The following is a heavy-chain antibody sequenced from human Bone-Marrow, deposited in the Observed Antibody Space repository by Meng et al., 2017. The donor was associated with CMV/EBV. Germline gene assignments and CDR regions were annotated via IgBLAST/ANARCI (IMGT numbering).Heavy chain of an antibody. Sequence: GESLKISCAASGFTFHAYWMSWVRWAPGKGLEWVASINEDGSDKYFGDSVKGRFSITRDNAKHTLYIQMTSLRAEDTGVYYCARGWLAAPWGPGPLVTCSS. CDR2: INEDGSDK. J-gene: IGHJ5*02. D-gene: IGHD5-24*01. V-gene: IGHV3-7*01. CDR1: GFTFHAYW. CDR3: ARGWLAAP.